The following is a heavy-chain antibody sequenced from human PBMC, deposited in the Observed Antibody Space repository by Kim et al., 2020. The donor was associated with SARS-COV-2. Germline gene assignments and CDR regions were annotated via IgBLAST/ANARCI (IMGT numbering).Heavy chain of an antibody. Sequence: GGSLRLSCAASGFTFSSHAIHWVRQAPGKGLEWVALITYDGSNKYYADSVKGRFTISRDNSKNSLYLQMNSLRTEDTAVYYCAKDRTAYGSGSYFDYWGRGTVVTVSS. CDR1: GFTFSSHA. V-gene: IGHV3-30-3*01. J-gene: IGHJ4*02. CDR3: AKDRTAYGSGSYFDY. CDR2: ITYDGSNK. D-gene: IGHD3-10*01.